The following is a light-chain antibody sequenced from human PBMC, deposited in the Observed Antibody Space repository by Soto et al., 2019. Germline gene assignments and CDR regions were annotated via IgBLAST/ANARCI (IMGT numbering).Light chain of an antibody. CDR3: QQYDALPLT. J-gene: IGKJ4*01. CDR1: QSIGDL. Sequence: IQLTQSPSTLSGSVGDRVTITCRASQSIGDLLAWYQQKPGEAPKLLIYKASYLESGVPSRFSGSGSGTLFTLTISSLQPEDIATYYCQQYDALPLTFGGGTKVDIK. V-gene: IGKV1-5*03. CDR2: KAS.